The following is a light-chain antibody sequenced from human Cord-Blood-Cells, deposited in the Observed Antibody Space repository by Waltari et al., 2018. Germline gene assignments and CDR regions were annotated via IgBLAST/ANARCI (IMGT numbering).Light chain of an antibody. CDR2: DVS. Sequence: QSALTQPASVSGSPGQSITISCTGTSSDVGGYNYVSWYQQHPGKAPKLMIYDVSNRPAGVSNRFAGSNSGKTASLTISGLQAEDDADYYCSSYTSSSTLVFGGGTKLTVL. CDR1: SSDVGGYNY. CDR3: SSYTSSSTLV. V-gene: IGLV2-14*01. J-gene: IGLJ2*01.